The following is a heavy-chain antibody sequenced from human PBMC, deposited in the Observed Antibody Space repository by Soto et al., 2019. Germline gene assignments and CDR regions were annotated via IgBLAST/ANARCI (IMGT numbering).Heavy chain of an antibody. V-gene: IGHV1-46*03. D-gene: IGHD3-22*01. J-gene: IGHJ4*02. Sequence: GASVKVSCKASGYTFTSYYMHWVRQAPGQGLEWMGIINPSGGSTSYAQKFQGRVTMTRDTSTSTVYMELSSLRSEDTAVYYCARGDYYDSSGYSDLSYFDYWGQGTLVTVSS. CDR3: ARGDYYDSSGYSDLSYFDY. CDR1: GYTFTSYY. CDR2: INPSGGST.